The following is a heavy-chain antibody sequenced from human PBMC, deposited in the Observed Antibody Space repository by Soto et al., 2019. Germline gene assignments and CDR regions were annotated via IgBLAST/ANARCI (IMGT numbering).Heavy chain of an antibody. J-gene: IGHJ4*02. CDR1: GGSISSYY. CDR2: IYTSGST. CDR3: ARATTYYYDSSVPI. Sequence: SETLSLTCTVSGGSISSYYWSWIRQPAGKGVEWIGRIYTSGSTNYNPSLKSRVTMSVDTSKNQFSLKLSSVTAADTAVYYCARATTYYYDSSVPIWGQGTLVTVSS. V-gene: IGHV4-4*07. D-gene: IGHD3-22*01.